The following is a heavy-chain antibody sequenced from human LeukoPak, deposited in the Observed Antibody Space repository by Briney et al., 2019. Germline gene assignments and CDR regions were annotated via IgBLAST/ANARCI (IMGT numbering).Heavy chain of an antibody. Sequence: GGSLRLSCAASGFTFSSYAMSWVRQAPGKGLEWVSAISGSGGSTYYADSVKGRFTISRDNAKNSLYLQMNSLRAEDTAVYYCARVRLLTGYPFDYWGQETLVTVSS. CDR3: ARVRLLTGYPFDY. V-gene: IGHV3-23*01. J-gene: IGHJ4*02. CDR2: ISGSGGST. D-gene: IGHD3-9*01. CDR1: GFTFSSYA.